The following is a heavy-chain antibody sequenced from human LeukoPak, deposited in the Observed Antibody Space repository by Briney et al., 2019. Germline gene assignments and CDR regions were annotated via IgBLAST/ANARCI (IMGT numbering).Heavy chain of an antibody. Sequence: GGSLRLSCAASGFTFSSYGMHWVRQAPGKGLEWVAVISYDGSNKYYADSAKGRFTSSRDYSKRTVYLQMNSLRAEDTAVYYCAKNGEPHYYMDVLGKGTTVTVSS. J-gene: IGHJ6*03. CDR2: ISYDGSNK. D-gene: IGHD1-14*01. CDR1: GFTFSSYG. CDR3: AKNGEPHYYMDV. V-gene: IGHV3-30*18.